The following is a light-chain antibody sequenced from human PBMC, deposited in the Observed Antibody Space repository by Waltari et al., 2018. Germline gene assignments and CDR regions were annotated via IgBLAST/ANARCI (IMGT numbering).Light chain of an antibody. Sequence: QSALTQPASVSGSPGQSVSISCPGTRHDVRGYGYFSWYQQFPGKAPKLMIYEVSYRPSGVSSRFSGSKSGNTASLTISGLQAEDEAVYYCSSHTSTVPHVFGTGTKVTVV. CDR2: EVS. CDR3: SSHTSTVPHV. V-gene: IGLV2-14*01. J-gene: IGLJ1*01. CDR1: RHDVRGYGY.